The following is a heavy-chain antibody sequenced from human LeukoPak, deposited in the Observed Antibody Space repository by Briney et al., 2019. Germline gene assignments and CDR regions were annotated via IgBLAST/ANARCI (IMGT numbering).Heavy chain of an antibody. J-gene: IGHJ4*02. D-gene: IGHD2-2*01. CDR3: ARADCSSSSCYERDY. CDR2: ISSSGRTI. CDR1: GFTFSDYY. V-gene: IGHV3-11*04. Sequence: GVSLRLSYAGSGFTFSDYYMSWIRQAQGKGLEWVSYISSSGRTIYYADSVKGRFTVSRDNAKNSLYLQMNSLRAEDTAVYYCARADCSSSSCYERDYWGQGTLVTVSS.